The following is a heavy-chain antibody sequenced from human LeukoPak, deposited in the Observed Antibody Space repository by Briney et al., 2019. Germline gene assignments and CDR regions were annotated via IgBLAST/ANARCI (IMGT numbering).Heavy chain of an antibody. CDR3: ARQGGFGESLYYFDY. J-gene: IGHJ4*02. CDR2: IIPIFGTA. CDR1: GGTFSSYA. V-gene: IGHV1-69*13. Sequence: GASVKVSCKASGGTFSSYAISWVRQAPGQGLEWMGGIIPIFGTANYAQKFQGRVTITADESTSTAYMELSSLRSEDTAAYYCARQGGFGESLYYFDYWGQGTLVTVSS. D-gene: IGHD3-10*01.